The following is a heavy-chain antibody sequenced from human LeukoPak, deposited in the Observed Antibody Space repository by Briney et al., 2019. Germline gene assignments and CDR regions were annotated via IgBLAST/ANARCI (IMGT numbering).Heavy chain of an antibody. CDR2: IYYSGNT. J-gene: IGHJ4*03. D-gene: IGHD6-19*01. CDR1: GDSISTSNSY. V-gene: IGHV4-39*07. CDR3: ARETEKQWQY. Sequence: SETLSLTCTVSGDSISTSNSYWGWIRQPPGKGLEWIGSIYYSGNTYYNASLKSRVTISVDTSNNQFSLRLNSVTAADTALYYCARETEKQWQYWGQGTVVTVSS.